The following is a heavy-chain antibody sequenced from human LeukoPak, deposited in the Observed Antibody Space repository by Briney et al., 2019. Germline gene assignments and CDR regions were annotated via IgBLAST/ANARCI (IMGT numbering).Heavy chain of an antibody. Sequence: PSETLSLTCAVYGGSFSGYYWSWIRQPPGKGLEWIGEINHSGSTNYNPSLKSRVTISVDTSKNQFSLKLSSVTAADTAVYYCARNDYGVRGWFDPWGQGTLVTVSS. CDR2: INHSGST. V-gene: IGHV4-34*01. D-gene: IGHD4-17*01. CDR3: ARNDYGVRGWFDP. CDR1: GGSFSGYY. J-gene: IGHJ5*02.